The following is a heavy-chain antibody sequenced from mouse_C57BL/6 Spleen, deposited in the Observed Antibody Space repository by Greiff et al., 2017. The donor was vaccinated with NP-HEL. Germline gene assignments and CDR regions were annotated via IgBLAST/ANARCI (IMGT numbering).Heavy chain of an antibody. CDR2: ISDGGSYT. D-gene: IGHD2-1*01. V-gene: IGHV5-4*01. Sequence: EVKLMESGGGLVKPGGSLKLSCAASGFTFSSYAMSWVRQTPEKRLEWVATISDGGSYTYYPDNVKGRFTISRDNAKNNLYLQMSHLKSEDTAMYYCAREAIYYGNFTFAWFAYWGQGTLVTVSA. CDR1: GFTFSSYA. J-gene: IGHJ3*01. CDR3: AREAIYYGNFTFAWFAY.